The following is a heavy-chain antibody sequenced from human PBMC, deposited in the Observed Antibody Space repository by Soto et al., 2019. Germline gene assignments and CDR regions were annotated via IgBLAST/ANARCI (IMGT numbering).Heavy chain of an antibody. CDR1: GFSVNNKH. Sequence: ASVKVSCAVSGFSVNNKHMSWVRQAPGKGLEWVSTFYSGGSTYYTDSVKGRFTIFRDNSRNTLSLQMNSLRAEDTALYYCARADRSAFDVWGQGTMVTVSS. CDR3: ARADRSAFDV. CDR2: FYSGGST. J-gene: IGHJ3*01. V-gene: IGHV3-66*01.